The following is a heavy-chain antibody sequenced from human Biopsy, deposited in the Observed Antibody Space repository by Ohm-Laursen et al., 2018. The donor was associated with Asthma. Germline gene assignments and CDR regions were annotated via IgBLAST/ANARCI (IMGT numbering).Heavy chain of an antibody. Sequence: WQTLSLTCAVSGGSVSSGSYYWSWIRQPPGKGLAWVSYISYSGSTDYNPSLKSRLTISMDTSKNQFSLKLSSVTAADTAVYYCARVPTTLRYFDLWGRGTLVTVSS. CDR3: ARVPTTLRYFDL. V-gene: IGHV4-61*01. CDR2: ISYSGST. CDR1: GGSVSSGSYY. J-gene: IGHJ2*01. D-gene: IGHD2-15*01.